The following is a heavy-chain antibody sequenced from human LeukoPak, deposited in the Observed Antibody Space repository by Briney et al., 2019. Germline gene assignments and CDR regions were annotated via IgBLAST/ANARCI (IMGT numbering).Heavy chain of an antibody. CDR2: INAGNGNT. CDR1: GYTFTRYA. Sequence: GASVKVSCKASGYTFTRYAMHWVRQAPGQRLEWMGWINAGNGNTKYSQKFQGRVTFTRDTSASTAYMELSSLRSEDTAVYYCGTPPDRLLWFGEPPVYWGQGTLDTVSS. J-gene: IGHJ4*02. CDR3: GTPPDRLLWFGEPPVY. D-gene: IGHD3-10*01. V-gene: IGHV1-3*01.